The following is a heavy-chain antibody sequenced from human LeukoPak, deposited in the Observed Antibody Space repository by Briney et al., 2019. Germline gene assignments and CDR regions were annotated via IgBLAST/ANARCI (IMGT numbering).Heavy chain of an antibody. CDR2: IYHSGST. CDR1: GYSISSGNY. D-gene: IGHD2-2*01. J-gene: IGHJ4*02. V-gene: IGHV4-38-2*02. CDR3: AKGYCRGNSCYDDRGAFDY. Sequence: SETLSLTCTVSGYSISSGNYWGWIRLPPGRGLQWIGSIYHSGSTYYNPSLKSRVTISVDTSKNQFSLKLSSVTAADTAVYYCAKGYCRGNSCYDDRGAFDYWGQGTLVTVSS.